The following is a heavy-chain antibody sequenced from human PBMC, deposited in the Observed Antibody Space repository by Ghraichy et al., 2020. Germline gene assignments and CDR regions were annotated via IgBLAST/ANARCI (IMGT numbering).Heavy chain of an antibody. CDR1: GYTFAKYW. CDR3: ARHGLGHLPSTLGYDFDS. J-gene: IGHJ4*02. V-gene: IGHV5-51*01. D-gene: IGHD2-2*01. CDR2: IYPGDSDA. Sequence: GESLNISCQGFGYTFAKYWIAWVRQMPGKGLEWMGIIYPGDSDARYSPSFRGQVTLSVDKSTSTAYLQLSSLKASDSAMYFCARHGLGHLPSTLGYDFDSWGQGTLLTVSS.